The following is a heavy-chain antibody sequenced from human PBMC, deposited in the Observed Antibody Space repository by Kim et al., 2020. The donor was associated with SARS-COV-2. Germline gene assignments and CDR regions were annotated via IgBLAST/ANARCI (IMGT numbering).Heavy chain of an antibody. CDR2: MNPNSGIT. D-gene: IGHD3-3*01. J-gene: IGHJ3*02. V-gene: IGHV1-8*01. CDR1: GYTFTSYD. CDR3: ARAYDFWSGYTPLNDAFDI. Sequence: ASVKVSCKASGYTFTSYDINWVRQATGQGLEWMGWMNPNSGITGYAQKFQGRVTMTRNTSISTAYMELSSLRSEDTAVYYCARAYDFWSGYTPLNDAFDIWGQGTMVTVSS.